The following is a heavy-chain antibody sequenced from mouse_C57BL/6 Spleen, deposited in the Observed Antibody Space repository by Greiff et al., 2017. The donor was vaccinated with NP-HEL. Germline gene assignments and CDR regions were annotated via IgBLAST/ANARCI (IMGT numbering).Heavy chain of an antibody. Sequence: EVQLQQSGAELVRPGASVKLSCTASGFNIKDDYMHWVKQRPEQGLEWIGWIDPENGDTEYASKFQGKATITADTSSNTAYLQLSSLTSEDTAVYYCTTRCGGETFDYWGQGTTLTVSS. CDR2: IDPENGDT. CDR1: GFNIKDDY. V-gene: IGHV14-4*01. CDR3: TTRCGGETFDY. J-gene: IGHJ2*01.